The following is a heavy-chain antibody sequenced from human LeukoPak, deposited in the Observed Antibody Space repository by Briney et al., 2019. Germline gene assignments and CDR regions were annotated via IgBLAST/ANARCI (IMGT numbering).Heavy chain of an antibody. CDR2: MNPNSGNT. Sequence: ASVKVSCKASGYTFTSYDINWVRQATGQGLEWMGWMNPNSGNTGYAQKFQGRVTMTRNTSISTAYMELSSLRSEDTAVYYCATGGVAGSGSSDAFDIWGQGTMVTVSS. CDR3: ATGGVAGSGSSDAFDI. D-gene: IGHD6-19*01. V-gene: IGHV1-8*01. J-gene: IGHJ3*02. CDR1: GYTFTSYD.